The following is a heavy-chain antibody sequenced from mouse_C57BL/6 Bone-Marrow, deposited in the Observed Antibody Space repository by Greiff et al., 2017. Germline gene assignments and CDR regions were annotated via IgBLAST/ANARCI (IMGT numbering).Heavy chain of an antibody. J-gene: IGHJ4*01. Sequence: EVQLQQSGPELVKPGASVKISCKASGYTFTDYYMNWVKQSHGKSLEWIGDINPNNGGTSYNQKFKGKATLTVDKSSSTAYMELRSLTSEDSAVYYCARWLRLRGYYAMDYWGQGTSVTVSS. D-gene: IGHD3-2*02. CDR3: ARWLRLRGYYAMDY. CDR2: INPNNGGT. V-gene: IGHV1-26*01. CDR1: GYTFTDYY.